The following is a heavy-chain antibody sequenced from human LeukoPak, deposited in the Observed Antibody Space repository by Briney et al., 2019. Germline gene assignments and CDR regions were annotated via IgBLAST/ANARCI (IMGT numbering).Heavy chain of an antibody. D-gene: IGHD1-7*01. CDR3: ARAHNWKYGSFDF. J-gene: IGHJ4*02. V-gene: IGHV3-21*01. Sequence: GGSLRLSCAASGFTFSSYSMNWVRQAPGEGLEWVSCISSSSSYIYYADSVKGRFTISRDNAKNSLYLQMNSLRAEDTAVYYCARAHNWKYGSFDFWGQGTLVTVSS. CDR1: GFTFSSYS. CDR2: ISSSSSYI.